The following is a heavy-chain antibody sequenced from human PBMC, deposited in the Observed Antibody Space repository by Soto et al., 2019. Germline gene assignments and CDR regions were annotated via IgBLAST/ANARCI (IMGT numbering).Heavy chain of an antibody. D-gene: IGHD4-17*01. J-gene: IGHJ6*02. CDR3: SKESMTTVTPPAGGIYYYYGMDV. V-gene: IGHV3-23*01. CDR2: ISGSGGST. CDR1: GFTFSSYA. Sequence: VQLLESGGGLVQPGGSLRLSCAASGFTFSSYAMSWVRQAPGKGLEWVSAISGSGGSTYYADSVKGRFTISRDNSKNTLYLQMNSLRAEDTAVYYCSKESMTTVTPPAGGIYYYYGMDVWGQGTTVTVSS.